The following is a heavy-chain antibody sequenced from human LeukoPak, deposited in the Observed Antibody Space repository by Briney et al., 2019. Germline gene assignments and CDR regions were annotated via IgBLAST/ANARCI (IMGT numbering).Heavy chain of an antibody. CDR3: ARDGIFVFDSRFLEWLPQNYYYGMDV. V-gene: IGHV3-48*03. D-gene: IGHD3-3*01. Sequence: GGSLRLSCAASGFTFSSYEMNWVRQAPGKGLEWVSYISSSGGTIYYADSVKGRFTISRDNAKNSLYLQMNSLRAEDTAVYYCARDGIFVFDSRFLEWLPQNYYYGMDVWGQGTTVTVSS. CDR1: GFTFSSYE. J-gene: IGHJ6*02. CDR2: ISSSGGTI.